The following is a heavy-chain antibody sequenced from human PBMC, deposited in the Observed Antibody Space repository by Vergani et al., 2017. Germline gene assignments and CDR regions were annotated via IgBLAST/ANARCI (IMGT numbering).Heavy chain of an antibody. CDR3: ARAVGYYYDSSGSY. Sequence: EVQLVESGGGLVKPGGSLRLSCAASGFTFSSYSMNWVRQAPGKGLEWVSSISSSSSYIYYADSVKGRFTISRDNAKNSLYLQMNSLRAEDTAVYYCARAVGYYYDSSGSYWGQGSLVTVSS. J-gene: IGHJ4*02. CDR2: ISSSSSYI. CDR1: GFTFSSYS. V-gene: IGHV3-21*01. D-gene: IGHD3-22*01.